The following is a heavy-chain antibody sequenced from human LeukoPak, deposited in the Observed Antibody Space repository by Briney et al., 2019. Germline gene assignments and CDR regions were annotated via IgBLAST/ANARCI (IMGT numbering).Heavy chain of an antibody. CDR3: ARTYSSSWADAFDI. V-gene: IGHV4-59*08. CDR2: VYYSGVT. CDR1: GGSTGSDY. J-gene: IGHJ3*02. Sequence: PSETLSLTCTVSGGSTGSDYWSWIRQPPGKGLEWIAYVYYSGVTSYNPSLKSRVAISIDTSKNQFSLKLSSVTAADTAVYYCARTYSSSWADAFDIWGQGTMVTVSS. D-gene: IGHD6-13*01.